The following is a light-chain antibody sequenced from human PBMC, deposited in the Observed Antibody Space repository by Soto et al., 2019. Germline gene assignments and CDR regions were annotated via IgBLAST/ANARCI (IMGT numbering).Light chain of an antibody. CDR2: DAS. Sequence: EIVLTQSPATLSLSPGERATLSCRASQSVSSYLAWYQQKPGQAPMLLIYDASNRATGIPARFSGSGAGTDFTLTISSLEPEDFAVYYFQQRSNWPQTVGQGTKVEIK. CDR1: QSVSSY. J-gene: IGKJ1*01. V-gene: IGKV3-11*01. CDR3: QQRSNWPQT.